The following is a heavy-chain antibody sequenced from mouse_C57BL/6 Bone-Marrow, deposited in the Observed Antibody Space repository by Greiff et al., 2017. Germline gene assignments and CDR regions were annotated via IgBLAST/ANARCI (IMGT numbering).Heavy chain of an antibody. CDR1: GYSFTDYN. J-gene: IGHJ3*01. CDR2: INPNYGTT. Sequence: LEESGPELVKPGASVQISCTASGYSFTDYNMNWVKPSNGKSLEWIGVINPNYGTTSYNQKFKGTATLTVDQSSSTAYMQLNSLTSEDSAVXYCARWRGLAYWGQGTLVTVSA. CDR3: ARWRGLAY. V-gene: IGHV1-39*01. D-gene: IGHD3-3*01.